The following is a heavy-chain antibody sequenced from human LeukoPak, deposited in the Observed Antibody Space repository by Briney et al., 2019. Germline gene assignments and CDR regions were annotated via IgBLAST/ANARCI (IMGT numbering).Heavy chain of an antibody. V-gene: IGHV3-23*01. D-gene: IGHD3-3*01. CDR1: GFTFKIYA. Sequence: GGSLRLSCAASGFTFKIYAMTWVRRAPGKGLEWVSVISGSGANIYYVDSVKGRFTISRDNSKNTLYLHMNRPRAEDTAVYYCANSNDTWSGRFDYWGQGTLVTVSS. CDR2: ISGSGANI. CDR3: ANSNDTWSGRFDY. J-gene: IGHJ4*02.